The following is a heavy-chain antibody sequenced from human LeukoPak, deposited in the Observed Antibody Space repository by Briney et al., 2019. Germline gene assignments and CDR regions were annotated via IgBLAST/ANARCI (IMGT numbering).Heavy chain of an antibody. Sequence: HPWGALRLSCAASGFTFSSYSMNWVRQAPGKGLEWVSYISSSSSTIYYADSVKGRFTISRDNAKNSLYLQMNSLRAEDMAVYYCARAVKRVLWFGDRRADYFDYWGQGTLVTVSS. CDR2: ISSSSSTI. J-gene: IGHJ4*02. V-gene: IGHV3-48*04. D-gene: IGHD3-10*01. CDR3: ARAVKRVLWFGDRRADYFDY. CDR1: GFTFSSYS.